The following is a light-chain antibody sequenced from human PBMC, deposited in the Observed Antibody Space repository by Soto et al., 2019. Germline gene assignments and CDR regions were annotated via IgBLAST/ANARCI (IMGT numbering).Light chain of an antibody. J-gene: IGKJ1*01. V-gene: IGKV1-5*03. Sequence: DIQITQSPSTLSASVGDRVTITCRASQTISSWLAWYQQKPGKAPKLLIYKASTLNSGAPSRSSGSGSGTAFTLTTSTLHPDDFATYYCQQYKAYWTFGQGTKVDIK. CDR1: QTISSW. CDR3: QQYKAYWT. CDR2: KAS.